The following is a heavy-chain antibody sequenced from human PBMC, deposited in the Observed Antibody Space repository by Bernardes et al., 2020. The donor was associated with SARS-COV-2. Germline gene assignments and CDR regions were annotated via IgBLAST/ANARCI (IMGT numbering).Heavy chain of an antibody. D-gene: IGHD1-20*01. CDR2: FYYSGRT. CDR3: ARRMNGYNDY. V-gene: IGHV4-59*08. J-gene: IGHJ4*02. Sequence: SETLSLTCTVSGGYISGHYWSWIRQPPGKGLEWIGYFYYSGRTSYHPSLKSRVTMSVDTSKNQFSLKLNSMTASDTAIYYCARRMNGYNDYWGQGIQVTVSS. CDR1: GGYISGHY.